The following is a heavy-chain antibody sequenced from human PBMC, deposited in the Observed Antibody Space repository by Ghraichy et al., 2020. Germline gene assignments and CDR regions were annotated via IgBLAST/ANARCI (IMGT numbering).Heavy chain of an antibody. CDR1: GYTFINYG. J-gene: IGHJ5*02. V-gene: IGHV1-18*01. CDR3: ARGINWFDP. CDR2: ITTKSGNT. Sequence: ASVKVSCKASGYTFINYGITWVRQAPGQGLEWMGWITTKSGNTQYGWKFQGRVTMTTDTSTSTAYMELRSLRSDDTAVYYCARGINWFDPWGQGTLGTVSS.